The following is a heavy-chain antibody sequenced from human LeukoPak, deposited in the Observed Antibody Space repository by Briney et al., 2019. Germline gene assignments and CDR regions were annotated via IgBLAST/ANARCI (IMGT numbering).Heavy chain of an antibody. CDR2: ISSIISYI. D-gene: IGHD3-10*01. CDR1: GFTFSSYT. Sequence: PGGSLRLSRAASGFTFSSYTMNWVRQAPGKGLEWVSSISSIISYIYYADSVKGRFTISRDNAKNSLYLQMNSLRAEDTAVYYCAMEGFGELQNFQHWGQGTLVTVSS. CDR3: AMEGFGELQNFQH. J-gene: IGHJ1*01. V-gene: IGHV3-21*01.